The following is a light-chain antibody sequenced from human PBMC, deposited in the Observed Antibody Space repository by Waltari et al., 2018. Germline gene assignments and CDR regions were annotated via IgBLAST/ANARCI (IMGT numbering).Light chain of an antibody. CDR2: WAS. CDR3: QQYYNTPQT. V-gene: IGKV4-1*01. J-gene: IGKJ4*01. Sequence: DIVMTQSPYSLTVSLGERATITCKSSRNIFFHSKNENHLAWYQQKPGQPPKLLISWASTRESGVPDRFSGSGSETDFTLTISSLQPDDVAIYYCQQYYNTPQTFGGGTKVQIK. CDR1: RNIFFHSKNENH.